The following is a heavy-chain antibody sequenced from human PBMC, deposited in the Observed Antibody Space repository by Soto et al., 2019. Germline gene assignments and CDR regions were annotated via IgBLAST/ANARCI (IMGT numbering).Heavy chain of an antibody. CDR3: ARDSRSGYYLEY. V-gene: IGHV4-30-2*01. CDR2: IYHSGGT. Sequence: QLQLQESGSGLVKPSQTLSLTCAVSGDSISSGGYSWNWIRQPPGKGLEWIGYIYHSGGTDYNPSLKSRVTITVYSSNNQFSLKLNSVTAADTAVYYCARDSRSGYYLEYWGQGTLVTVSS. J-gene: IGHJ4*02. D-gene: IGHD3-22*01. CDR1: GDSISSGGYS.